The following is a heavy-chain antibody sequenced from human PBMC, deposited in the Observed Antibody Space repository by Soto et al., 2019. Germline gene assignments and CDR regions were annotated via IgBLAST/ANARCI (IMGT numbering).Heavy chain of an antibody. CDR2: IYSGGST. CDR1: GFTVSGNY. V-gene: IGHV3-53*01. J-gene: IGHJ4*02. CDR3: ARGSFDFWSGYLPLDC. D-gene: IGHD3-3*01. Sequence: GGSLRLSCAAAGFTVSGNYMICVRQAPGKGLECVSVIYSGGSTYYADSVKGRFTISRDSSNNILYLQMNSLRAEDTAVYYCARGSFDFWSGYLPLDCWGQGTLVTVPS.